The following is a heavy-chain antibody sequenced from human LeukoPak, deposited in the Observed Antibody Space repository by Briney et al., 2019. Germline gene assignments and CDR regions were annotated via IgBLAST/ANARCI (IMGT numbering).Heavy chain of an antibody. CDR2: ISSSSSYI. CDR1: GFTFSSYS. D-gene: IGHD3-10*01. V-gene: IGHV3-21*01. Sequence: GGSLRLSCAASGFTFSSYSMNWVRQAPGKGLEWVSSISSSSSYIYYADSVKGRFTISRDNAKNTLYLQINSLRAEDTAVYYCARAGLPWFGESHYDYWGQGTLVTVSS. J-gene: IGHJ4*02. CDR3: ARAGLPWFGESHYDY.